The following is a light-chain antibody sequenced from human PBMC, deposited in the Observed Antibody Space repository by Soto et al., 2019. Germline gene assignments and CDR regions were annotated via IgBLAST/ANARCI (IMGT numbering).Light chain of an antibody. CDR2: DAS. Sequence: DIQMTQSQSSLAASVGDRVTITCRASQSVSRYLNWYQQKPGQAPKLLIYDASTLQGGVPSRFSGSGSGSAVSLTISRLQPEDFANYYCQQSYSTPRTFGGGTKVEIK. CDR1: QSVSRY. V-gene: IGKV1-39*01. CDR3: QQSYSTPRT. J-gene: IGKJ4*01.